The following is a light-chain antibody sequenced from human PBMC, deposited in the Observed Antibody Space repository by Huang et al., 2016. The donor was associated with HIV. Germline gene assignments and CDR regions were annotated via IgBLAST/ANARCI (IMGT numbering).Light chain of an antibody. J-gene: IGKJ2*01. Sequence: DIQMTQSPSSLSASVGDRVTITCRASENIRRYVNWYQQKPGKPPKLLIHSASTLQSGVPARFSGSGSGTDFTRTITSLQPEDFATYYCQGSLSIPHTFGQGTNLEIK. CDR1: ENIRRY. V-gene: IGKV1-39*01. CDR2: SAS. CDR3: QGSLSIPHT.